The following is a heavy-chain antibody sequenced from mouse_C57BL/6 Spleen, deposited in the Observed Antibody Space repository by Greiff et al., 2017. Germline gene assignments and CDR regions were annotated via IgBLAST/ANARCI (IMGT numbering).Heavy chain of an antibody. CDR3: ASHCYGSSSDFDH. Sequence: VQLQQSGAELAKPGASVKLSCKASGYTFTSYCLHWVKQRPGQGLEWIGYINPSSGYTKYNQKFKDKATLTADKSSSTAYMQLSSLTSQDSAVYNCASHCYGSSSDFDHWGKGTTLTVSS. J-gene: IGHJ2*01. CDR1: GYTFTSYC. V-gene: IGHV1-7*01. D-gene: IGHD1-1*01. CDR2: INPSSGYT.